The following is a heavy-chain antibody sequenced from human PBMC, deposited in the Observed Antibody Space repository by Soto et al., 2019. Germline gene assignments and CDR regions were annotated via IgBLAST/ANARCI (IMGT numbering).Heavy chain of an antibody. CDR1: GGSFSGYY. V-gene: IGHV4-34*01. D-gene: IGHD1-7*01. J-gene: IGHJ5*02. Sequence: PSETLSLTCAVYGGSFSGYYWSWIRQPPGKGLEWIGEINHSGSTNYNPSLKSRVTISVDTSKNQFSLKLSSVTAADTAAYYCARGGRIYGPTAGSGTTKRYDEFDPWGQGTLATVTA. CDR2: INHSGST. CDR3: ARGGRIYGPTAGSGTTKRYDEFDP.